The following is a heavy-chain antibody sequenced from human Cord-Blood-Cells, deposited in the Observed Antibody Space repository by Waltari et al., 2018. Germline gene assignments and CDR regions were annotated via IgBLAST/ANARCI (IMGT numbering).Heavy chain of an antibody. D-gene: IGHD6-13*01. J-gene: IGHJ5*02. CDR3: AAGMAAAGTRWFDP. CDR1: GGPISSSSYY. V-gene: IGHV4-39*01. CDR2: IYYSGST. Sequence: QLQLQESGPGLVKPSETLSLTCTVSGGPISSSSYYWGWVRQPAGKGLEGIGSIYYSGSTYYNPSLKSRVTISVDTSKNQFSLKLSSVTAADTAVYYCAAGMAAAGTRWFDPWGQGTLVTVSS.